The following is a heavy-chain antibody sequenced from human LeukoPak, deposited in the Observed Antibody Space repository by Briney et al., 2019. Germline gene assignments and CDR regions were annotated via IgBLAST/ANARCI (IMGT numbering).Heavy chain of an antibody. D-gene: IGHD2-8*01. J-gene: IGHJ4*02. V-gene: IGHV1-8*03. CDR3: ARQECANGVCYMGIDY. Sequence: ASVKISYKASGYTFNGYDINWVRQATGQGLQWMGWMNINSGNTGYAQKFRGRITITRDASISTAYMELRSLTSEDTAVYYCARQECANGVCYMGIDYWGQGTLVTVSS. CDR1: GYTFNGYD. CDR2: MNINSGNT.